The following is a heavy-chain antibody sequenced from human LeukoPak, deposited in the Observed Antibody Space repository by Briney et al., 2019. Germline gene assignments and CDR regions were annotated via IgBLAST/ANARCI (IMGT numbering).Heavy chain of an antibody. J-gene: IGHJ4*02. CDR3: ARATNILMVMSDD. V-gene: IGHV1-2*02. CDR1: GYTFTGYY. Sequence: ASVKVSCKASGYTFTGYYMHWVRQAPGQGLEWMGWINPKSGGTNYAQKFQGRVIVTRNTSISTAYMELSGLRSDDTAVYFCARATNILMVMSDDWGQGSLVTVSS. D-gene: IGHD2-8*01. CDR2: INPKSGGT.